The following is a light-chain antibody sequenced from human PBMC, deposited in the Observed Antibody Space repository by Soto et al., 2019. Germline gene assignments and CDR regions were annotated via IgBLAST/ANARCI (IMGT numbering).Light chain of an antibody. Sequence: DIVMTQSPLSLPVTPGEPASISCRSSQSLLNSNGYNYFHWYLQKPGQSPQVVIYLGSNRASGVPDRFIRVGSGPDVTLRLSRGEAGDVRVYYCLQTVLPPRTGGQGP. V-gene: IGKV2-28*01. CDR2: LGS. CDR3: LQTVLPPRT. CDR1: QSLLNSNGYNY. J-gene: IGKJ1*01.